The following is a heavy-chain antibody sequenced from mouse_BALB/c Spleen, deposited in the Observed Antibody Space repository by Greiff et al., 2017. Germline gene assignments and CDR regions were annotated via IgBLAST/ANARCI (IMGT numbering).Heavy chain of an antibody. Sequence: VQLQESGPGLVAPSQSLSITCTVSGFSLTSYDISWIRQPPGKGLEWLGVIWTGGGTNYNSAFMSRLSISKDNSKSQVFLKMNSLQTDDTAIYYCVRGGLSAMDYWGQGTSVTVSS. J-gene: IGHJ4*01. CDR2: IWTGGGT. CDR3: VRGGLSAMDY. CDR1: GFSLTSYD. D-gene: IGHD2-4*01. V-gene: IGHV2-9-2*01.